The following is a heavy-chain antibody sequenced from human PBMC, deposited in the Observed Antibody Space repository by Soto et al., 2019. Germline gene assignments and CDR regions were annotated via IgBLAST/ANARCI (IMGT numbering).Heavy chain of an antibody. CDR3: ARGETAPGTSAWYYFNS. Sequence: SETLSLTCSVSGASIAGSSYWSWIRQPAGKGLEWIGRFSLSGTTNYSPSLRSRVTMSADVSKNQFSLRLTSVTAADTALYYCARGETAPGTSAWYYFNSWGQRPLGT. D-gene: IGHD3-16*01. CDR2: FSLSGTT. V-gene: IGHV4-4*07. J-gene: IGHJ4*02. CDR1: GASIAGSSY.